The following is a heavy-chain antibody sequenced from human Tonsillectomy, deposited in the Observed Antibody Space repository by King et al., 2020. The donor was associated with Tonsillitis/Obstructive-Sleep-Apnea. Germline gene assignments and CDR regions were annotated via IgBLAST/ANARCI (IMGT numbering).Heavy chain of an antibody. CDR2: IYGGGNT. CDR3: ARAGEYYYYYYMDV. Sequence: VQLVESGGGLVQPGGSLRLSCAASGLTVSHNYLSWVRQAPEKGLGWVSIIYGGGNTYYADSVKGRFTISRDSSKNTLYLQMNSLRVEETAVYYCARAGEYYYYYYMDVWGKGTTVTVSS. D-gene: IGHD6-19*01. CDR1: GLTVSHNY. J-gene: IGHJ6*03. V-gene: IGHV3-66*01.